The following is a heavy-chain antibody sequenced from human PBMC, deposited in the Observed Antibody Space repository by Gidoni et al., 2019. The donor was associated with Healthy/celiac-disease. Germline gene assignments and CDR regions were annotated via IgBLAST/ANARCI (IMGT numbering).Heavy chain of an antibody. V-gene: IGHV3-30*18. CDR1: GFTFSSYG. D-gene: IGHD7-27*01. CDR2: ISYNGSNK. CDR3: AKDVDSHPWGYFDY. J-gene: IGHJ4*02. Sequence: QVQLVESGGGVVQPGRSLRLSCAAAGFTFSSYGMHGVRQAPGKGLEWVAVISYNGSNKYYADSVKGRFTISRDNSKNTLYLQMNSLRAEDTAVYYCAKDVDSHPWGYFDYWGQGTLVTVSS.